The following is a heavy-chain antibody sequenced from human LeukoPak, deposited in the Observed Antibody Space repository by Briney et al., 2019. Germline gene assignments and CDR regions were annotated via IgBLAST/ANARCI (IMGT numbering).Heavy chain of an antibody. D-gene: IGHD6-13*01. Sequence: SQTLSLTCTVSGGSISSGGYYWSWVRQHPGKGLEWIGYIYYSGNTYYNPSHKSRVTISVDTSKNQFSLKLSSVTAADTAVYYCARSFSSNWYDWFDPWGQGALVSVSS. V-gene: IGHV4-31*03. CDR1: GGSISSGGYY. CDR3: ARSFSSNWYDWFDP. CDR2: IYYSGNT. J-gene: IGHJ5*02.